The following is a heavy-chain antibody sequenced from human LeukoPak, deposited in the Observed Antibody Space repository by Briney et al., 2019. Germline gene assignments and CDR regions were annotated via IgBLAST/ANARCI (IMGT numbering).Heavy chain of an antibody. CDR1: GYTFTSYG. V-gene: IGHV1-18*01. D-gene: IGHD1-26*01. J-gene: IGHJ4*02. CDR2: ISAYNGNT. Sequence: ASVKVSCKASGYTFTSYGISWVRQAPGQGLEWMGWISAYNGNTNYAQKLQGRVTMTTDTSTSTAYMELRSLRSDDTAVYYCARDRVGATRTGGPGDHWGQGTLVTVSS. CDR3: ARDRVGATRTGGPGDH.